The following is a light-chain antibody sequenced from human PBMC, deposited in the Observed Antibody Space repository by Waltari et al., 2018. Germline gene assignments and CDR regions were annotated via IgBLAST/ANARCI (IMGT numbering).Light chain of an antibody. V-gene: IGLV4-69*01. CDR2: LNSDGSH. CDR1: SGHSTYA. J-gene: IGLJ2*01. CDR3: QTWDTGIL. Sequence: QPVLTQSPSASAYLGASVKLTCTLSSGHSTYAIAWHQQQQGKAPRYLMRLNSDGSHSKGDGIPDRFSGASSGAERYVTISNLQSVDEADYYCQTWDTGILFGGGTRLTVL.